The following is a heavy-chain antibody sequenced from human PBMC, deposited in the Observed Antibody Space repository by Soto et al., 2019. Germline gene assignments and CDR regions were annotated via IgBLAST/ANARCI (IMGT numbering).Heavy chain of an antibody. CDR1: GFTFSSYA. Sequence: EVQLLESGGGLVQPGGSLRLSCAASGFTFSSYAMIWVRQAPGKGLEWVSGVGGSGEYTYYADSVKGRFTISRDNSKNTVYLQISSLRAEDTAVYYCAKVLAGYYYYFEYWGHGTLVTVSS. CDR3: AKVLAGYYYYFEY. CDR2: VGGSGEYT. V-gene: IGHV3-23*01. D-gene: IGHD3-9*01. J-gene: IGHJ4*01.